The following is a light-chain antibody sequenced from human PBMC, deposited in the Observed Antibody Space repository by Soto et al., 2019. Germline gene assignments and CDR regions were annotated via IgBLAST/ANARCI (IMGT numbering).Light chain of an antibody. CDR2: GAS. V-gene: IGKV3-15*01. CDR3: QQYNNWPGT. CDR1: QSVSSN. J-gene: IGKJ1*01. Sequence: EIVMTQSPGTLSVSPGERATLSCRASQSVSSNLAWYQQKLGQAPRLLIYGASNRATGIPARFSGSGSGTEFSLTISSLQSEDCAVYYCQQYNNWPGTFGQGTKVEIK.